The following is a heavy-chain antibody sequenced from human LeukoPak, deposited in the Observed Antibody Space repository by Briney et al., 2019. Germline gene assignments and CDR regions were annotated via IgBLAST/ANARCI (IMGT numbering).Heavy chain of an antibody. CDR2: ISSSGYTV. D-gene: IGHD3-16*02. CDR1: GFTFSTYY. J-gene: IGHJ6*03. Sequence: GGSLRLSCATSGFTFSTYYINWIRQAPGKGLEWLTYISSSGYTVFYADSVKGRFTISRDNAKTSLYLQMHSLRADDTAVYYCARGRYYMDVWGKGTTVIVSS. V-gene: IGHV3-11*04. CDR3: ARGRYYMDV.